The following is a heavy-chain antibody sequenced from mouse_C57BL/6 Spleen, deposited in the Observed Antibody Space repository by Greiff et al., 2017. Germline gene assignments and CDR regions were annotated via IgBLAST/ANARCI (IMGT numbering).Heavy chain of an antibody. V-gene: IGHV1-81*01. CDR1: GYTFTSYG. Sequence: VQLQQSGAELARPGASVKLSCKASGYTFTSYGISWVKQRTGQGLEWIGEIYPRSGNTYYNEKFKGKATLTADKSSSTAYMELRSLTSEDSAVYFCARREPTGTWGYFDVWGTGTTVTVSS. CDR2: IYPRSGNT. D-gene: IGHD4-1*02. J-gene: IGHJ1*03. CDR3: ARREPTGTWGYFDV.